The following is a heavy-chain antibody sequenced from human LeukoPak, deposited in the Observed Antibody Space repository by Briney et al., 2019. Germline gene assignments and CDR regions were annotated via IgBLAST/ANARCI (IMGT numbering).Heavy chain of an antibody. CDR3: TRLRSARYDSTSHDGNWFDP. CDR1: GFTSSSYG. Sequence: GGSLRLSCAASGFTSSSYGMHWVRQASGKGLEWVGRIRSKANSYATAYAASVKGRFTISRDDPKNTAYLQMNSLKTEDTAVYYCTRLRSARYDSTSHDGNWFDPWGQGTLVTVSS. J-gene: IGHJ5*02. V-gene: IGHV3-73*01. CDR2: IRSKANSYAT. D-gene: IGHD3-22*01.